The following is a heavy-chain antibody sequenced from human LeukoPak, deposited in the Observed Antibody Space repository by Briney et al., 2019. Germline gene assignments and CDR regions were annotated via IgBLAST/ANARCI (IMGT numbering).Heavy chain of an antibody. D-gene: IGHD3-10*01. J-gene: IGHJ4*02. CDR1: GFTFTSST. CDR2: IVVGSGNT. CDR3: AGTPWFGELTLDY. Sequence: TSVKVSCKASGFTFTSSTIQWVRHARAQRLEWIGWIVVGSGNTNYAQKFQERVIITRDMSTTTVYMELSSLRSEDTAVYYCAGTPWFGELTLDYWGQGTLVTVSS. V-gene: IGHV1-58*02.